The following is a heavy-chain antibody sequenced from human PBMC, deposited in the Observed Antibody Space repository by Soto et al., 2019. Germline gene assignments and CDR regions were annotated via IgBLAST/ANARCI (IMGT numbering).Heavy chain of an antibody. CDR2: ISPTGRPL. J-gene: IGHJ4*02. D-gene: IGHD2-2*01. CDR1: ASTFSNHN. Sequence: LRLACTPSASTFSNHNMSWIRHAPGKGPEWVSYISPTGRPLYYADSVRGRFTISRDNAKNSMYLQMSGLRAEDTALSYCTRDPDTTSKIDHWGQGTLVTVCS. V-gene: IGHV3-11*01. CDR3: TRDPDTTSKIDH.